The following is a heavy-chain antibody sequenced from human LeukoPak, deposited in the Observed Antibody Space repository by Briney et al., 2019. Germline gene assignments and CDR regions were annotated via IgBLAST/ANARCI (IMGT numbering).Heavy chain of an antibody. D-gene: IGHD7-27*01. CDR3: AKSNWGVREYFDY. V-gene: IGHV3-11*01. Sequence: NAGGSLRLSCAASGFTFSDYYMSWIRQAPGKGLEWVSYISSSGSTIYYADSVKGRFTISRDNSKNTLYLQMNSLRAEDTAVYYCAKSNWGVREYFDYWGQGTLVTVSS. CDR1: GFTFSDYY. CDR2: ISSSGSTI. J-gene: IGHJ4*02.